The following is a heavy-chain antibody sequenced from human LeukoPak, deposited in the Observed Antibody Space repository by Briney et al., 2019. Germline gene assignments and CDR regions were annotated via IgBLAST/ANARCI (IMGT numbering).Heavy chain of an antibody. CDR2: IYSGGNT. CDR1: GFTVSSNS. J-gene: IGHJ6*04. D-gene: IGHD3-10*02. Sequence: GGSLRLSCTVSGFTVSSNSMSWVRQAPGKGLEWVSFIYSGGNTHYSDSVKGRFAISRDNAKNSLYLQMNSLRAEDTAVYYCAELGITMIGGVWGKGTTVTISS. V-gene: IGHV3-53*01. CDR3: AELGITMIGGV.